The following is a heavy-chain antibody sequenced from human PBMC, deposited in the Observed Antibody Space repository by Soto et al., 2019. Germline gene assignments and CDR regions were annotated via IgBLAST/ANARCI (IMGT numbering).Heavy chain of an antibody. Sequence: SVKVSCKASGGTFSSYAISWVRQAPGQGLEWMGGIIPIFGTANYAQKFQGRVTITADESTSTAYMELSSLRSEDTAVYYCAKRWQALRYFDWLQTGGDYFDYWGQGTLVTVS. V-gene: IGHV1-69*13. CDR3: AKRWQALRYFDWLQTGGDYFDY. CDR1: GGTFSSYA. CDR2: IIPIFGTA. J-gene: IGHJ4*02. D-gene: IGHD3-9*01.